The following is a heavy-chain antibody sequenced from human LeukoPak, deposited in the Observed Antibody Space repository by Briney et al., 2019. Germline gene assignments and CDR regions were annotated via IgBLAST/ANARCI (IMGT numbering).Heavy chain of an antibody. CDR1: GFTVSSNY. CDR2: MYIAGTT. Sequence: GGSLRLSCAASGFTVSSNYMLWVRQAPGKGLEWVSIMYIAGTTYYADSVKGRFTISRDDSKSTLYLQMNSLRAEDTAIYYCARGLGTYSKVPSHWGQGTLVTVSS. V-gene: IGHV3-53*01. J-gene: IGHJ4*02. D-gene: IGHD3-10*01. CDR3: ARGLGTYSKVPSH.